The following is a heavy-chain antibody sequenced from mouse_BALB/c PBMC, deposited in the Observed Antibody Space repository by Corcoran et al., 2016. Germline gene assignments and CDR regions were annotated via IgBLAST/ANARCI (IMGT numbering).Heavy chain of an antibody. D-gene: IGHD2-10*01. V-gene: IGHV3-6*02. J-gene: IGHJ3*01. CDR1: GYSITSGYY. CDR2: ISYDGSN. Sequence: DVQLQESGPGLVKPSQSLSLTCSVTGYSITSGYYWNWIRQFPGNKLEWMGYISYDGSNNYNPSLKNRISITRDTSTNQFFLKLNSVTTEDTATDYCASYYGNFLAWFAYWGQGTLVTVSA. CDR3: ASYYGNFLAWFAY.